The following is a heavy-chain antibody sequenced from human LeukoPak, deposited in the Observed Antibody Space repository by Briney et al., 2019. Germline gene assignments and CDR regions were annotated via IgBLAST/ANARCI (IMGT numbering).Heavy chain of an antibody. V-gene: IGHV3-20*04. D-gene: IGHD6-13*01. CDR3: ARVSSSWYGDCFDY. Sequence: PGGSLRLSCAASGFAFDDYGMSWVRQAQGKGLEWVSGINWNGGSTGYADSVKGRFTISRDNAKNSLYLQMNSLRAEDTALYYCARVSSSWYGDCFDYWGQGTLVTVSS. CDR1: GFAFDDYG. CDR2: INWNGGST. J-gene: IGHJ4*02.